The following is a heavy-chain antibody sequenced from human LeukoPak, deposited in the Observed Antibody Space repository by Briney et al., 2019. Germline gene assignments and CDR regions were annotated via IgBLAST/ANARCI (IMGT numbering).Heavy chain of an antibody. J-gene: IGHJ4*02. CDR1: GGSISSGDYY. CDR3: ARARPYDSSFDY. D-gene: IGHD3-22*01. V-gene: IGHV4-30-4*08. CDR2: IYYGGST. Sequence: SQTLSLTCTVSGGSISSGDYYWSWIRQPPGKGLEWIGYIYYGGSTSYYPSLKSRVTISVDTSKNQFSLKLSSVTAADTAVYYCARARPYDSSFDYWGQGTLVTVSS.